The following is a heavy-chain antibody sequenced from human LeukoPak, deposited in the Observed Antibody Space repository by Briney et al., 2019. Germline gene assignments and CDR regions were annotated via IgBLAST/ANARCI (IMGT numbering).Heavy chain of an antibody. V-gene: IGHV5-51*01. J-gene: IGHJ6*02. CDR2: IYPGDSDT. CDR3: ARAYCGGDCSQRHYGMDV. D-gene: IGHD2-21*02. Sequence: GESLKISCKGSGYSFTSYWIGWVRQMPGKGLEWMGIIYPGDSDTRYSPSFQGQVTISADKSIGTAYLQWSSLKASDTAMYYCARAYCGGDCSQRHYGMDVWGQGTTVTVSS. CDR1: GYSFTSYW.